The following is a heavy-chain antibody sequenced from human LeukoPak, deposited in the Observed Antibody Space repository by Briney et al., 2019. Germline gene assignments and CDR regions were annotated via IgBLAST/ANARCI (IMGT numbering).Heavy chain of an antibody. J-gene: IGHJ4*02. CDR1: GYTFTSYG. CDR2: ISAYNGNT. D-gene: IGHD7-27*01. V-gene: IGHV1-18*01. Sequence: ASVKVSCKASGYTFTSYGISWVRQAPGQGLEWMGWISAYNGNTNYAQKFQGWVTMTRDTSISTAYMELSRLRSDDTAVYYCARAGYYFDYWGQGTLVTVSS. CDR3: ARAGYYFDY.